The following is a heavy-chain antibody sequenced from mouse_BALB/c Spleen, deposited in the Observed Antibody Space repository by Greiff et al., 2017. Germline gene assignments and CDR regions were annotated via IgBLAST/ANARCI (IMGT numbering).Heavy chain of an antibody. CDR3: ARDWAMDY. CDR1: GFTFSSYT. V-gene: IGHV5-12-2*01. J-gene: IGHJ4*01. CDR2: ISNGGGST. Sequence: DVKLVESGGGLVQPGGSLKLSCAASGFTFSSYTMSWVRQTPEKRLEWVAYISNGGGSTYYPDTVKGRFTISSDNAKNTLYLQMNSLKSEDTAMYYCARDWAMDYWGQGTSVTVSS.